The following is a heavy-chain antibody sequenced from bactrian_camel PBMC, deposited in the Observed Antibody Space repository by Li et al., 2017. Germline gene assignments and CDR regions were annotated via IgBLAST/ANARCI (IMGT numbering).Heavy chain of an antibody. V-gene: IGHV3S55*01. CDR1: KYTYDTYC. J-gene: IGHJ4*01. CDR2: IDSDGST. CDR3: ATQRSWSTGAYAANY. D-gene: IGHD6*01. Sequence: VESGGGSVQAGGSLKLSCAASKYTYDTYCMGWFRQPPGKEREGVAAIDSDGSTTYADSVKGRFTISRDNAKNTLYLQLNSLRTEDTALYYCATQRSWSTGAYAANYWGQGTQVTVS.